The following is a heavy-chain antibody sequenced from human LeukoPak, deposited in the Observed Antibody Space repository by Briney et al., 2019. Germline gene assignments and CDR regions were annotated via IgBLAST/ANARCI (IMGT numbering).Heavy chain of an antibody. V-gene: IGHV4-38-2*02. CDR2: IYHSGTT. CDR1: GGSISSGYY. D-gene: IGHD3-22*01. CDR3: ASGITMIVVAH. J-gene: IGHJ4*02. Sequence: SETLSLTCTVSGGSISSGYYWGWIRQPPGKGLEWIGYIYHSGTTYYNPSLKSRVTMSVDTSKNQFSLKLSSVTAADTAVYYCASGITMIVVAHWGQGILVTVSS.